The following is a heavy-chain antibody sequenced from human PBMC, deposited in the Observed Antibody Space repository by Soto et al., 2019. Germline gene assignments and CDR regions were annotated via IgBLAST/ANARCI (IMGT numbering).Heavy chain of an antibody. V-gene: IGHV3-23*01. CDR1: GFSFSSYA. D-gene: IGHD3-3*01. CDR3: AKDGVDTIFGVVIIVTYFEY. J-gene: IGHJ4*02. Sequence: GFLRLFCAPSGFSFSSYAMSWVRHAPGKGLEWVSAISGSGGSTYYADSVKGRFTISRENSKNTLYLQMNSLRAEDTAVYYCAKDGVDTIFGVVIIVTYFEYWGQGTLVTVSS. CDR2: ISGSGGST.